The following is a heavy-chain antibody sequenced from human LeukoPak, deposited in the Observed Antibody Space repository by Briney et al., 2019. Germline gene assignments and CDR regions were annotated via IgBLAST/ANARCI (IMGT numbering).Heavy chain of an antibody. CDR1: GYTFNSYG. CDR2: ISTYNGHT. V-gene: IGHV1-18*01. Sequence: ASVKVSCKASGYTFNSYGISWVRQAPGQGLEWMGWISTYNGHTNYAQKLQGRVTMTTDTSTSTVYMELRSLRSDDTAVYYCAGGRTDIVVVPATLRNYYFDYWGQGTLVTVSS. CDR3: AGGRTDIVVVPATLRNYYFDY. D-gene: IGHD2-2*01. J-gene: IGHJ4*02.